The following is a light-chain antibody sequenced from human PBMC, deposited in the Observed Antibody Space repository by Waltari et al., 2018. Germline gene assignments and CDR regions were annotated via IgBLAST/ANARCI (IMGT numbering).Light chain of an antibody. CDR2: KVS. CDR1: QSLVYSDGNTY. Sequence: DVVMTQSPLSLPVTLGQPASISCRSSQSLVYSDGNTYLNWFQQRPGQSPRRLIYKVSNRDSGVPARFSGSGSGTEFALTISTLQSEDFAVYFCQHYNNQPLTFGGGTKVEIK. J-gene: IGKJ4*01. V-gene: IGKV2-30*01. CDR3: QHYNNQPLT.